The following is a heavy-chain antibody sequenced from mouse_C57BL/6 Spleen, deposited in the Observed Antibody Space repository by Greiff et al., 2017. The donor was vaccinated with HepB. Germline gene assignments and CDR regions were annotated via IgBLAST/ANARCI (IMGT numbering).Heavy chain of an antibody. CDR2: INPNNGGT. V-gene: IGHV1-22*01. Sequence: EVQLQQSGPELVKPGASVKMSCKASGYTFTDYNMHWVKQSPGKSLEWIGYINPNNGGTSYNQKFKGTATLTVNKSSSTAYMELRSLTSEDSAVYYCARSYVSSPVAYWSQGTLVTVSA. CDR1: GYTFTDYN. CDR3: ARSYVSSPVAY. J-gene: IGHJ3*01. D-gene: IGHD1-1*01.